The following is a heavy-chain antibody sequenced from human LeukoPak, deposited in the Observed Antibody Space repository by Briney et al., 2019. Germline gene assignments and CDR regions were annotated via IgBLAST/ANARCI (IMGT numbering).Heavy chain of an antibody. V-gene: IGHV4-38-2*02. CDR3: ARADYYDSSGVDC. Sequence: SETLSLTCTVSGYSISSGYSWGWIRQPPGKGLEWIGSIYHSGNTYYNPSLKSRVTISVDTSKNQFSLKLSSVTAADTAMYYCARADYYDSSGVDCWGQGTLVTVSS. J-gene: IGHJ4*02. CDR2: IYHSGNT. D-gene: IGHD3-22*01. CDR1: GYSISSGYS.